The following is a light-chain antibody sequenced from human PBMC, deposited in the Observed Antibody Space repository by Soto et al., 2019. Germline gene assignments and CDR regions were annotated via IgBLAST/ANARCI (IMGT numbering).Light chain of an antibody. CDR2: EVT. CDR3: CSYAGSSTP. CDR1: SSDVGRYNL. J-gene: IGLJ2*01. Sequence: QSVLTQPASVSGSPGQSITISCTGTSSDVGRYNLVSWYQQHPGKAPKLMIYEVTKGPSGVSNRFSGSKSGNTASLTISGLQAEDEADYYCCSYAGSSTPFGGGTKLTVL. V-gene: IGLV2-23*02.